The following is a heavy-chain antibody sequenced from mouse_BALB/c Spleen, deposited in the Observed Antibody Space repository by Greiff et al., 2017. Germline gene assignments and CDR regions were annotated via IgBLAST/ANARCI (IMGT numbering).Heavy chain of an antibody. CDR2: IYWDDDK. J-gene: IGHJ4*01. CDR3: ARGNSLLRLRAMDY. D-gene: IGHD1-2*01. V-gene: IGHV8-12*01. Sequence: QVTLKVSGPGILQPSQTLSLTCSFSGFSLSTSGMGVSWIRQPSGKGLEWLAHIYWDDDKRYNPSLKSRLTISKDTSRNQVFLKITSVDTADTATYDCARGNSLLRLRAMDYWGQGTSVTVSS. CDR1: GFSLSTSGMG.